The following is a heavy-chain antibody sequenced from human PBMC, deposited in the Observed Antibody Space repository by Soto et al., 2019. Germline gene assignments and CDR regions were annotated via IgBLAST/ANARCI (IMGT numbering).Heavy chain of an antibody. V-gene: IGHV4-31*03. D-gene: IGHD1-7*01. CDR2: IYYSGST. J-gene: IGHJ6*02. CDR1: GGSISSGGYY. Sequence: NPSETLSLTCTVSGGSISSGGYYWSWIRQHPGKGLEWIGYIYYSGSTYYNPSLKSRVTISVDTSKNQFSLKLSSVTAADTAVYYCARDRGNWNYGYYYGMDVWGQGTTVT. CDR3: ARDRGNWNYGYYYGMDV.